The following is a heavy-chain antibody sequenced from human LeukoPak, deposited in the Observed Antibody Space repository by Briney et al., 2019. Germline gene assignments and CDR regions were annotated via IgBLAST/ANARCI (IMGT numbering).Heavy chain of an antibody. Sequence: SETLSLTCTVSDGSISSGGSYGGWVRQPPGKGLGWIWTIYYSVTASYPPSLKSRVSTSVDTSENKSSLRLSSVTAADTAVYYCARRAYNYRQIDFWGQGTLVTVSS. D-gene: IGHD5-18*01. CDR1: DGSISSGGSY. V-gene: IGHV4-39*01. CDR2: IYYSVTA. CDR3: ARRAYNYRQIDF. J-gene: IGHJ4*02.